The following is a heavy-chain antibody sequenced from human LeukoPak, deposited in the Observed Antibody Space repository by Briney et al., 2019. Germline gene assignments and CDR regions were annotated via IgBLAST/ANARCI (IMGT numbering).Heavy chain of an antibody. D-gene: IGHD5-18*01. J-gene: IGHJ4*02. V-gene: IGHV4-34*01. CDR3: ARVLRRYSYGYFDY. CDR2: INHSGST. CDR1: GGSFSGYY. Sequence: PSETLSLTCAVYGGSFSGYYWSWIRQPPGKGLEWIGEINHSGSTNYNPSLKSRVAISVDTSKNQFPLKLSSVTAADTAVYYCARVLRRYSYGYFDYWGQGTLVTVSS.